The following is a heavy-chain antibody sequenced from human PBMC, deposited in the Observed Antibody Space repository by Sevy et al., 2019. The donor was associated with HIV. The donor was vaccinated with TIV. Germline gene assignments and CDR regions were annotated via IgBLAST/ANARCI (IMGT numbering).Heavy chain of an antibody. CDR3: VTIVGVAATRGIDY. Sequence: ASVKVSCKASGGTFSSYDISWVRQAPGEGLEWMGGIIPIFGTANYAQKFQGRVTITADESTSTAYMELSSLRCEDTAVYYCVTIVGVAATRGIDYWGQGTLVTVSS. CDR1: GGTFSSYD. V-gene: IGHV1-69*13. J-gene: IGHJ4*02. D-gene: IGHD2-15*01. CDR2: IIPIFGTA.